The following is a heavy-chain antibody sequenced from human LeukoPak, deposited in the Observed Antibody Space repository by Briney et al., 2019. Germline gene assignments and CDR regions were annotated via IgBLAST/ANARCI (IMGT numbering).Heavy chain of an antibody. D-gene: IGHD6-13*01. CDR3: AGLAAGMMDRDDY. J-gene: IGHJ4*02. Sequence: GGSLRLSCAASGFTVSSNYMSWVRQAPRKGLEWVSVIYSGGSTYYADSVKGRFTISRDNSKNTLYLQMNSLRAEDTAVYYCAGLAAGMMDRDDYWGQGTLVTVSS. CDR1: GFTVSSNY. V-gene: IGHV3-53*01. CDR2: IYSGGST.